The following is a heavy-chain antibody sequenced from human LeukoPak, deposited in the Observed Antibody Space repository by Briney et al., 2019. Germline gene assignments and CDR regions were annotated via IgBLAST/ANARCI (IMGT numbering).Heavy chain of an antibody. Sequence: SVKVSFKASGGTFSIYAISWVRQAPGQGLEWMGRIIPILGIANYAQKFQGRVTITADKSTSTAYMELSSLRSEDTAVYYCATLGRDYDSSGYSFRFDYWGQGTLVTVSS. J-gene: IGHJ4*02. CDR3: ATLGRDYDSSGYSFRFDY. V-gene: IGHV1-69*04. D-gene: IGHD3-22*01. CDR1: GGTFSIYA. CDR2: IIPILGIA.